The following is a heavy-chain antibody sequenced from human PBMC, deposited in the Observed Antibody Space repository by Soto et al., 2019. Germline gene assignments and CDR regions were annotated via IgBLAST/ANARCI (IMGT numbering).Heavy chain of an antibody. CDR3: AKEGIQLWSAFDY. Sequence: LRLSCAASGFTFSDYGIHWVRQAPGKGLEWVAVISDDGKNEYYADSVKGRVTISRDNSKNTLYLQMNRLRPEDTAVYYCAKEGIQLWSAFDYWGQGTLVTVSS. CDR1: GFTFSDYG. D-gene: IGHD5-18*01. V-gene: IGHV3-30*18. CDR2: ISDDGKNE. J-gene: IGHJ4*02.